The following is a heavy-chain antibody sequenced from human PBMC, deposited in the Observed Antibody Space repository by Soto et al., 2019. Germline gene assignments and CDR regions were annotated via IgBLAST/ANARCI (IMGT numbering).Heavy chain of an antibody. D-gene: IGHD4-4*01. V-gene: IGHV3-15*01. J-gene: IGHJ4*02. CDR1: GFTFSNAW. CDR2: ITSKTDGGTT. Sequence: GGSLRLSCAASGFTFSNAWMRWFRQAPGKGLEWVGHITSKTDGGTTEYAAPVKGRFTISRDDSKDTLYLQMSSLKSEDTAVYYCTTRNGDYMNSYWGLGTLVTVSS. CDR3: TTRNGDYMNSY.